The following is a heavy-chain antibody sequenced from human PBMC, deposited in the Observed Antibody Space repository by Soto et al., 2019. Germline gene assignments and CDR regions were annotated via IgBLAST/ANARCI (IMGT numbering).Heavy chain of an antibody. V-gene: IGHV1-46*01. CDR3: ARASSYQLLHNWFDP. Sequence: GASVKVSCKASGYTFTSYYMHWVRQAPGQGLEWMGIINPSGGSTSYAQKFQGRVTMTRDTSTSTVYMELSSLRSEDTAVYYCARASSYQLLHNWFDPWGQGTLVTVSS. D-gene: IGHD2-2*01. CDR1: GYTFTSYY. CDR2: INPSGGST. J-gene: IGHJ5*02.